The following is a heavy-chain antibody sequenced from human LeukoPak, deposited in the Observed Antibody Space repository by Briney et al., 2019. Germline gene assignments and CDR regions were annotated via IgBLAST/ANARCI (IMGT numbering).Heavy chain of an antibody. CDR3: ARDSRRYCSSTSCSGEDY. V-gene: IGHV3-7*03. J-gene: IGHJ4*02. CDR1: GFTFSSYW. CDR2: IKQDGSEK. D-gene: IGHD2-2*01. Sequence: PGGSLRLSCAASGFTFSSYWMSWVRQAPGKGLEWVANIKQDGSEKYYVDSVKGRFTISRDNAKNSLYLQMNSLRAEDTAVYYCARDSRRYCSSTSCSGEDYWGQGTLVTVSS.